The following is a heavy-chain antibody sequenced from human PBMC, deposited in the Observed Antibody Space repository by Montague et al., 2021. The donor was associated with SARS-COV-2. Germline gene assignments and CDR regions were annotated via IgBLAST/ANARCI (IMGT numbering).Heavy chain of an antibody. J-gene: IGHJ5*02. D-gene: IGHD2-15*01. CDR2: IYYSGST. Sequence: SETLSLTCTVSGGSISSSGYYWGWIRQPPGKGLEWIGSIYYSGSTYYNPSLKSRVTMSVDTSKNQFSLKLSSVTAADTAVYYCARQEPIVVVVAAARGWFDPWGQGTLVTVSS. V-gene: IGHV4-39*01. CDR3: ARQEPIVVVVAAARGWFDP. CDR1: GGSISSSGYY.